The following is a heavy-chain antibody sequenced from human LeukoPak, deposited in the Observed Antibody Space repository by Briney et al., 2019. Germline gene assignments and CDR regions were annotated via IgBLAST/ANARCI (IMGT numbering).Heavy chain of an antibody. CDR2: ISSIGSYI. CDR3: ARDRGSGHASDY. V-gene: IGHV3-21*01. Sequence: PGGSLRLSCAASGFTFSTSNMNWVRQAPGKGLEWVSSISSIGSYIYFADSVKGRFTFSRDNAKNSLYLQMNSLRVEDTAVYYCARDRGSGHASDYWGQGTLVTVSS. J-gene: IGHJ4*02. D-gene: IGHD3-10*01. CDR1: GFTFSTSN.